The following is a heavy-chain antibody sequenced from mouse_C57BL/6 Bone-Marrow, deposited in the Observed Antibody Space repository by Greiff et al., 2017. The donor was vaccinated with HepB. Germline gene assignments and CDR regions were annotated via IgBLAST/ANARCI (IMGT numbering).Heavy chain of an antibody. CDR2: INPGSGGT. Sequence: QVQLKESGAELVRPGTSVKVSCKASGYAFTNYLIEWVKQRPGQGLEWIGVINPGSGGTNYNEKFKGKATLTADKSSSTAYMQLSSLTSEDSAVYFCARRGDGYYQGFAYWGQGTLVTVSA. D-gene: IGHD2-3*01. V-gene: IGHV1-54*01. CDR1: GYAFTNYL. CDR3: ARRGDGYYQGFAY. J-gene: IGHJ3*01.